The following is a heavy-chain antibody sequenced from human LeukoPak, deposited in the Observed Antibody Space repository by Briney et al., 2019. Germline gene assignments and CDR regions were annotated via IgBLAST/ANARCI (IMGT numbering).Heavy chain of an antibody. D-gene: IGHD1-26*01. CDR2: MNPNSGNT. CDR1: GYTFTGYY. Sequence: ASVKVSCKASGYTFTGYYIHWVRQATGQGLEWMGWMNPNSGNTGYAQRFQGRVTMTRNTSISTAYMELSSLRSEDTAVYYCARASELLDYYYYYGMDVWGQGTTVTVSS. V-gene: IGHV1-8*02. CDR3: ARASELLDYYYYYGMDV. J-gene: IGHJ6*02.